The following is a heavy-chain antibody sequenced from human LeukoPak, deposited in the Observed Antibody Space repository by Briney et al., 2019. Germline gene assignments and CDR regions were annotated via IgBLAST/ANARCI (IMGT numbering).Heavy chain of an antibody. D-gene: IGHD4-17*01. J-gene: IGHJ4*02. CDR3: ARGGEAGLAD. Sequence: PSETLSLTCTVSGASMSSYYWTWIRQPPGKGLEWIGYIYSSGSTNSNPSLKSRVTISVDTSKNQFSLNLSSVTAADTAVYYCARGGEAGLADWGQGTLVTVSS. V-gene: IGHV4-59*01. CDR1: GASMSSYY. CDR2: IYSSGST.